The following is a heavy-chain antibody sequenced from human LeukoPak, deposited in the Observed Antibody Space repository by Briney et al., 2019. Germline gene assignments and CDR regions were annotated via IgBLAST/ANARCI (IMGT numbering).Heavy chain of an antibody. CDR3: ARAMGGGSGYPGSAYYYMDV. CDR1: GFTFSNYS. CDR2: ISSSSSSI. J-gene: IGHJ6*03. Sequence: PGGSLRLSCAASGFTFSNYSMNWVRQAPGKGLEWVSYISSSSSSIYYADSVKGRFTISRDNAKNSLYLQMNSLRAEDTAVYYCARAMGGGSGYPGSAYYYMDVWGKGTTVTVSS. D-gene: IGHD3-3*01. V-gene: IGHV3-48*04.